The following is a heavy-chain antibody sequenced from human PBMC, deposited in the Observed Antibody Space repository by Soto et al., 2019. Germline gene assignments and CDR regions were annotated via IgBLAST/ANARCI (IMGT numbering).Heavy chain of an antibody. CDR2: IYYSGST. Sequence: SETLSLTCTVSGCSIRSSTYYWGWIRQPPGKGLEWIGSIYYSGSTHNTPSLKSRVTMSVDTYTNQFSLKLNSVTAADTAVYYCTRHEGGAAADRPLDYWGQGTLVTVSS. V-gene: IGHV4-39*01. D-gene: IGHD6-13*01. J-gene: IGHJ4*02. CDR1: GCSIRSSTYY. CDR3: TRHEGGAAADRPLDY.